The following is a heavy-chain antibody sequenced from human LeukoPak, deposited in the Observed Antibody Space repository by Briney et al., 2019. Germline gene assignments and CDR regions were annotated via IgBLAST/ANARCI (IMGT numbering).Heavy chain of an antibody. J-gene: IGHJ4*02. CDR2: IYYSGST. Sequence: PSETLSLTCTVSGGSISSYYWSWIRQPPGKGLEWIGYIYYSGSTNYNPSLKSRVTISVDTSKNQFSLKLSSVTAADTAVYYCARVVEDFGVVLGHFDYWGQGTLVTVSS. CDR1: GGSISSYY. V-gene: IGHV4-59*01. CDR3: ARVVEDFGVVLGHFDY. D-gene: IGHD3-3*01.